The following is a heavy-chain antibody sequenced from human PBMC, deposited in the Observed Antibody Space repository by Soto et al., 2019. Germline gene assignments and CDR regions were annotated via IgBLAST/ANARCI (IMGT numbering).Heavy chain of an antibody. CDR3: ESLGRYYYDICGYYATAEIDAFDI. CDR1: GYTFTSYD. CDR2: MNPNSGNT. D-gene: IGHD3-22*01. Sequence: QVQLVQSGAEVKKPGASVKVSCKASGYTFTSYDINWVRQATGQGLEWMGWMNPNSGNTGYAQKFQGRVTMTRNTSLSTAYMERSSLRSVDTAVYYCESLGRYYYDICGYYATAEIDAFDIWGQGTMVTVSS. V-gene: IGHV1-8*01. J-gene: IGHJ3*02.